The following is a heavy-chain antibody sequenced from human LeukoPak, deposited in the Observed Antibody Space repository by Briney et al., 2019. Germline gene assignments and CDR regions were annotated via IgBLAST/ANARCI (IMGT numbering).Heavy chain of an antibody. J-gene: IGHJ5*02. CDR1: GGSISSYY. CDR2: IYTSGST. D-gene: IGHD3-22*01. CDR3: ASSXYYYDSSGFPS. Sequence: SETLSLTCTVSGGSISSYYWSWIRQPAGKGLEWIGRIYTSGSTNYNPSLKSRVTMSVDTSKNQFSLKLSSVTAADTALYYCASSXYYYDSSGFPSXGQGTRVTVSS. V-gene: IGHV4-4*07.